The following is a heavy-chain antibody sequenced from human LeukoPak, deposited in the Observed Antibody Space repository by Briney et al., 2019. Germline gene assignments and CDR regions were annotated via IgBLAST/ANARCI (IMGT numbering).Heavy chain of an antibody. CDR2: IYYGGST. J-gene: IGHJ4*02. CDR1: GGSISSNTYY. Sequence: PSETLSLTCTVSGGSISSNTYYWGWVRQPPGKGLEWIGSIYYGGSTYYNPSLKSRVTISVDTSKNQFSLKLSSVTAADTAVYYCARTGLTGYSSGWYPAEVDYWGQGTLVTVSS. CDR3: ARTGLTGYSSGWYPAEVDY. V-gene: IGHV4-39*01. D-gene: IGHD6-19*01.